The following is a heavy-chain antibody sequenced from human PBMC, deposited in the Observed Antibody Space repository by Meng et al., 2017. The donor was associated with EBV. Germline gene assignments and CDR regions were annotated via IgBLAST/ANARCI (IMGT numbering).Heavy chain of an antibody. J-gene: IGHJ5*02. V-gene: IGHV1-8*01. D-gene: IGHD2-15*01. CDR1: GYTFTSYD. Sequence: QVQVVDAGAEVKKPGASVKVSCKASGYTFTSYDINWVRQATGQGLEWMGWMNPNSGNTGYAQKFQGRVTMTRNTSISTAYMELSSLRSEDTAVYYCARGRGVYCSGGSCYPGWFDPWGQGTLVTVSS. CDR2: MNPNSGNT. CDR3: ARGRGVYCSGGSCYPGWFDP.